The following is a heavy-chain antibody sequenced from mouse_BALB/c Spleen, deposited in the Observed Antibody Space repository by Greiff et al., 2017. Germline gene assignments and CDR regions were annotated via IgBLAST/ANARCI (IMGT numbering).Heavy chain of an antibody. CDR3: ARGAHYYGPYWYFDV. Sequence: VQLQQSGPGLVKPSQSLSLTCTVTGYSITSDYAWNWIRQFPGNKLEWMGYISYSGSTSYNPSLKSRISITRDTSKNQFFLQLNSVTTEDTATYYCARGAHYYGPYWYFDVWGAGTTVTVSS. J-gene: IGHJ1*01. CDR1: GYSITSDYA. D-gene: IGHD1-2*01. CDR2: ISYSGST. V-gene: IGHV3-2*02.